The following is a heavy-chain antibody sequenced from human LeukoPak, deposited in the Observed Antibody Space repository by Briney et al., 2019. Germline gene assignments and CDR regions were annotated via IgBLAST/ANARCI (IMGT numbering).Heavy chain of an antibody. J-gene: IGHJ4*02. CDR3: ARSGRGTYYYFDL. Sequence: ASVKVSCKASGVIFSSYAITWVRQAPGQGLEWMGGIIPMFGTPNYAQKFQGRVTITADESTNTAYMELSSLRSDDTAVYYCARSGRGTYYYFDLWGQGTLVTVSS. CDR1: GVIFSSYA. V-gene: IGHV1-69*13. D-gene: IGHD1-26*01. CDR2: IIPMFGTP.